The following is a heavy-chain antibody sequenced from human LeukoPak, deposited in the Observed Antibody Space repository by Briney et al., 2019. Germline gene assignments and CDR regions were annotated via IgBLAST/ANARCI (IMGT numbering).Heavy chain of an antibody. V-gene: IGHV3-30*03. D-gene: IGHD5-12*01. Sequence: GRSLRLSCAASGFAFSSYGMHWVRQAPGKGLEWVAVISYNGGDKKYADSVKGRFTISRDNAKNSLYLQMNSLRAEDTAVYYCARELRDIVATTFDYWGQGTLVTVSS. CDR1: GFAFSSYG. CDR2: ISYNGGDK. J-gene: IGHJ4*02. CDR3: ARELRDIVATTFDY.